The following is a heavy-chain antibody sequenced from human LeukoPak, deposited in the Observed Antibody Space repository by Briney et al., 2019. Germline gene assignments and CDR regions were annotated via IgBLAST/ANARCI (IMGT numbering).Heavy chain of an antibody. Sequence: PLASVKVSCKASGYTFTSYYMHWVRQAPGQGLEWMGIINPSGGSTSYAQKFQGRVTMTRDMSTSTAYMELSSLRSEVTAVYYCARRIGNNWFDPWGQGTLVTVSS. J-gene: IGHJ5*02. V-gene: IGHV1-46*01. CDR3: ARRIGNNWFDP. D-gene: IGHD2-15*01. CDR1: GYTFTSYY. CDR2: INPSGGST.